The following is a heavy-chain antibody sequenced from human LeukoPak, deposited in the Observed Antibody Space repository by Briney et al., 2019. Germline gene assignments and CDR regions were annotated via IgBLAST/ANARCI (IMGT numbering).Heavy chain of an antibody. CDR3: ARSYLIVVVPAALGIDP. J-gene: IGHJ5*02. CDR1: GYTFTSYG. CDR2: ISAYSGNT. Sequence: ASVKVSCKASGYTFTSYGISWVRQAPGQGLEWMGWISAYSGNTNYAQKLQGRVTMTTDTSTSTAYMELRSLRSDDTAVYYCARSYLIVVVPAALGIDPWGQGTLVTVSS. D-gene: IGHD2-2*01. V-gene: IGHV1-18*01.